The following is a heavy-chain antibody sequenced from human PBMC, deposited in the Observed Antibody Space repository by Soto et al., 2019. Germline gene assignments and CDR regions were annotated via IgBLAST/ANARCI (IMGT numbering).Heavy chain of an antibody. V-gene: IGHV3-30*18. D-gene: IGHD6-13*01. J-gene: IGHJ6*02. CDR1: GFTFSSYG. CDR3: AKDRTSSSWYQGGSDGKDGMDV. Sequence: GGSLRLSCAASGFTFSSYGMHWVRQAPGKGLEWVAVISYDGSNKYYADSVKGRFTISRDNSKNTLYLQMNSLRAEDTAVYYCAKDRTSSSWYQGGSDGKDGMDVWGQGTTVTVSS. CDR2: ISYDGSNK.